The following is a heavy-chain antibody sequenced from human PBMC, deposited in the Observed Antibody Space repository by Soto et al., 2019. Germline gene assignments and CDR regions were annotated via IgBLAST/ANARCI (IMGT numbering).Heavy chain of an antibody. Sequence: EVQLLESGGGLVQPGGSLRLSCGGSGFTFTSYAMTWVRQAPGKGLEGVSAISGSGGTTYYANSVKGRFTISRDQSKDTLYLQMNSLRAEDTAIYYCAKDRHYGSGTYSDSYLDYWGQGTLVTVSS. J-gene: IGHJ4*02. CDR1: GFTFTSYA. V-gene: IGHV3-23*01. CDR3: AKDRHYGSGTYSDSYLDY. D-gene: IGHD3-10*01. CDR2: ISGSGGTT.